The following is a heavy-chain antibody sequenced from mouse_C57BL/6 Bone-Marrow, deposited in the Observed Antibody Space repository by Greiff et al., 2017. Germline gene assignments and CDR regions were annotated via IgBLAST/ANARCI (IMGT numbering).Heavy chain of an antibody. CDR3: ARRRTGPLAY. D-gene: IGHD4-1*01. CDR2: ISSGGSYT. CDR1: GFTFSSYG. V-gene: IGHV5-6*02. J-gene: IGHJ3*01. Sequence: EVKLVESGGDLVKPGGSLKLSCAASGFTFSSYGMSWVRQTPDKRLEWVATISSGGSYTYYPDSVKGRFTISRDKAKNTLYLQMSSVKSEDTAMYYCARRRTGPLAYWGQGTLVTVSA.